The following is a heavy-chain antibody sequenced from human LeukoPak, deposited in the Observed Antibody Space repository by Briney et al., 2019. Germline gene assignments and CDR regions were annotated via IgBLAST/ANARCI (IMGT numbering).Heavy chain of an antibody. CDR3: ARDRVGATYFDY. Sequence: SVKVSRKASGGTFSSYAISWVRQAPGQGLEWMGGIIPIFGTANYAQKFQGRVTITADESTSTAYMELSSLRSEDTAVYYCARDRVGATYFDYWGQGTLVTVSS. D-gene: IGHD1-26*01. CDR1: GGTFSSYA. V-gene: IGHV1-69*13. CDR2: IIPIFGTA. J-gene: IGHJ4*02.